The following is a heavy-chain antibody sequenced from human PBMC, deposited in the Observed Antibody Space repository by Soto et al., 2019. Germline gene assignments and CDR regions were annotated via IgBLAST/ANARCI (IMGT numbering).Heavy chain of an antibody. Sequence: ELVQSGPEAREPGTSVKVSCRASGFSFGDSAVPWVRQGRGQRLEWIGWIVVVNGNTNYAQKFEGRVTLTRDASTSTSHMELTSLSSEDTAVYFCAVTDLPFRPLTEPTENGMDVWGQGTTVTVSS. CDR3: AVTDLPFRPLTEPTENGMDV. J-gene: IGHJ6*02. CDR1: GFSFGDSA. V-gene: IGHV1-58*01. CDR2: IVVVNGNT.